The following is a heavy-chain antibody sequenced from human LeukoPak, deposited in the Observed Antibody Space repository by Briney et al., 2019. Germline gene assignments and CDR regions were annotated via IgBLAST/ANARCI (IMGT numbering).Heavy chain of an antibody. CDR3: ARGGQDSSWYNYYYYMDV. V-gene: IGHV1-18*01. Sequence: GASVKVSCKASGYTFTSYGISWVRQAPGQGLEWMGWISAYNGNTNYAQKLQGRVTMTTDTSTSTAYMELRSLRSDDTAVYYCARGGQDSSWYNYYYYMDVWGKGTTVTVSS. J-gene: IGHJ6*03. CDR2: ISAYNGNT. D-gene: IGHD6-13*01. CDR1: GYTFTSYG.